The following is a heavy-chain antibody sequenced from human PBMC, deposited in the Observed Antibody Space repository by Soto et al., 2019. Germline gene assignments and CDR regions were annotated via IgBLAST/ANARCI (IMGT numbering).Heavy chain of an antibody. Sequence: ASVKVAGKASGGTFSSYTISWVRQAPGQGLEWMGRIIPILGIANYAQKFQGRVTITADKSTSTAYMELSSLRSEDTAVYYCARDRRIAAAGTNWFDPWGQGTLVTVSS. J-gene: IGHJ5*02. CDR1: GGTFSSYT. CDR3: ARDRRIAAAGTNWFDP. CDR2: IIPILGIA. V-gene: IGHV1-69*04. D-gene: IGHD6-13*01.